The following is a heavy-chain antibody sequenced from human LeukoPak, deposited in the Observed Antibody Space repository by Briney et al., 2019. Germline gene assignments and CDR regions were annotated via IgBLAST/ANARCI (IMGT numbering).Heavy chain of an antibody. CDR2: ISYDGSNK. Sequence: GGSLRLSCAASGFTFSSYAMHWVRQAPGKGLEWVALISYDGSNKYYADSVKGRFTISRDNAKNSLYLQMNSLRAEDTAVYYCASDDYGGFDIWGQGTMVTVSS. CDR1: GFTFSSYA. J-gene: IGHJ3*02. V-gene: IGHV3-30*04. D-gene: IGHD4-23*01. CDR3: ASDDYGGFDI.